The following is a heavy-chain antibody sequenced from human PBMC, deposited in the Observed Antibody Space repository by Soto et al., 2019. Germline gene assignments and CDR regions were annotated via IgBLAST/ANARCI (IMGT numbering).Heavy chain of an antibody. CDR1: GYTFTSYA. CDR3: ARGRYYYDSSGYYYFDY. Sequence: ASVKVSCKASGYTFTSYAISWVRQAPGQGLEWMGGIIPIFGTANYAQKFQGRVTITADESTSTAYMELSSLRSEDTAVYYCARGRYYYDSSGYYYFDYWGQGTLVTVSS. CDR2: IIPIFGTA. J-gene: IGHJ4*02. V-gene: IGHV1-69*13. D-gene: IGHD3-22*01.